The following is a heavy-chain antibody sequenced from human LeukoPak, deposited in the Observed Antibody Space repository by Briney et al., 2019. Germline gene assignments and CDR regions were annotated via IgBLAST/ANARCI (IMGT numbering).Heavy chain of an antibody. V-gene: IGHV1-69*13. J-gene: IGHJ4*02. CDR1: GGTLISYA. CDR2: IIPIFGTA. D-gene: IGHD3-22*01. CDR3: AREPYDSSGYYYYFDY. Sequence: SVNVSCKASGGTLISYAISWERQPPGQWLEWMGWIIPIFGTANYAQKFQGRVMITADESTSTAYMELSSLRSEDTAVYYCAREPYDSSGYYYYFDYWGQGTLVTVSS.